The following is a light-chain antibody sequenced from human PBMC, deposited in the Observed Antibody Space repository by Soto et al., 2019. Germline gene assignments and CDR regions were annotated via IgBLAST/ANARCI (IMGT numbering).Light chain of an antibody. CDR3: QSYDSSLSAFV. Sequence: SGPPQPPPASRAPGRRVTNSCTGSSSNIGAGSDVHWYQQLPGTALKLLNYGNSNRPSGVPDRFSGSKSGTSASLAITRLQAEDEADYYCQSYDSSLSAFVFGTGTKVTV. CDR1: SSNIGAGSD. CDR2: GNS. V-gene: IGLV1-40*01. J-gene: IGLJ1*01.